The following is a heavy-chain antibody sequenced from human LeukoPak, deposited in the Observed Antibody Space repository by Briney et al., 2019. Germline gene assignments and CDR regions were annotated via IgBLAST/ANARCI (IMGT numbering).Heavy chain of an antibody. Sequence: GGSLRLSCAASGFTFDDYAMHWVRQAPGKGLEWVSLISGDGGSTYYADPVKGRFTISRDNSKNSLYLQMNSLRTEDTALYYCAKDMRKEYYYDSSGYLDYWGQGTLVTVSS. CDR3: AKDMRKEYYYDSSGYLDY. D-gene: IGHD3-22*01. CDR2: ISGDGGST. CDR1: GFTFDDYA. J-gene: IGHJ4*02. V-gene: IGHV3-43*02.